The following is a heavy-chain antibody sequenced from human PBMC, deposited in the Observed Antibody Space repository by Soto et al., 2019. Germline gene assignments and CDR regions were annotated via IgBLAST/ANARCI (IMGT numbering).Heavy chain of an antibody. CDR1: GGSISSGGYY. D-gene: IGHD3-16*01. CDR3: ARVGGINWFDP. V-gene: IGHV4-31*03. Sequence: PSEILSLTCTVSGGSISSGGYYWSWIRQHPGKGLEWIGYIYYSGSTYYNPSLKSRVTISVDTSKNQFSLKLSSVTAADTAVYYCARVGGINWFDPCGQGTLITV. J-gene: IGHJ5*02. CDR2: IYYSGST.